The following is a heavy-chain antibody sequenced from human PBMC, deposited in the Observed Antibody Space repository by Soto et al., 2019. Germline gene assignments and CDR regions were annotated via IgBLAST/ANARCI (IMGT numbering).Heavy chain of an antibody. Sequence: SETLSLTCAVSGGSISSGGYSWSWIRQPPGKGLEWIGYIYHSGSTYYNPSLKGRVTISVDRSKNQFSLKLSSVTAADTAVYYCARGGSRSVTTVTNNWFDPWGQGTLVTVSS. CDR3: ARGGSRSVTTVTNNWFDP. D-gene: IGHD4-4*01. CDR2: IYHSGST. V-gene: IGHV4-30-2*01. J-gene: IGHJ5*02. CDR1: GGSISSGGYS.